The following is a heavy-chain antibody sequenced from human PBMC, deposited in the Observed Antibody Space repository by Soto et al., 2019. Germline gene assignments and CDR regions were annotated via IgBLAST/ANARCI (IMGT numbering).Heavy chain of an antibody. CDR2: INHSGST. CDR3: ARETPGGYSGSDY. D-gene: IGHD5-12*01. J-gene: IGHJ4*02. V-gene: IGHV4-34*01. Sequence: SETLSLTCAVYGGSFSGYYWSWIRQPPGKGLEWIGEINHSGSTNYNPSLKSRVTISVDTSKNQFSLKLSSVTAADTAVYYCARETPGGYSGSDYWGQGTLVT. CDR1: GGSFSGYY.